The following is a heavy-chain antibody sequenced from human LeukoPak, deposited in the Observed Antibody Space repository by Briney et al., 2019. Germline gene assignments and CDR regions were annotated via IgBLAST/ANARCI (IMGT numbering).Heavy chain of an antibody. V-gene: IGHV3-7*01. CDR3: ARYRHLGY. Sequence: GGSLRLSCADSGFTFNGYWMNWVRQAPGKGLEWVANINQNGGEKYYVDSVKGRFTISRDNGKNSLYLQMNSLRAEDTAVYYCARYRHLGYWGQGTLVTVSS. CDR1: GFTFNGYW. J-gene: IGHJ4*02. CDR2: INQNGGEK.